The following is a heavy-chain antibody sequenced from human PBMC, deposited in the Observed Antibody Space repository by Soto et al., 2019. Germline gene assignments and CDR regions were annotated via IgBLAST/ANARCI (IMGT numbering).Heavy chain of an antibody. J-gene: IGHJ4*02. CDR1: GYTFTSYA. D-gene: IGHD3-22*01. V-gene: IGHV1-3*05. CDR2: INAGSGNT. CDR3: ARDGYDSSGFDY. Sequence: QVQLVQSGAEEKKPGASVKVSCKASGYTFTSYAMHWVRQAPGQRLEWMGWINAGSGNTKYSQKFQGRVTITRDTSASTAYMELSSLRSEDTAVYYCARDGYDSSGFDYWGQGTLVTVSS.